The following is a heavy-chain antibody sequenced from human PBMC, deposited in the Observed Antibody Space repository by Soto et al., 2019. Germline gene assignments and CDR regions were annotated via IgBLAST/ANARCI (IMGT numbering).Heavy chain of an antibody. CDR3: ARDFDY. J-gene: IGHJ4*02. V-gene: IGHV3-30-3*01. CDR1: GFTFSSYA. Sequence: QVQLVESGGGVVQPGRSLRLSCAASGFTFSSYAMHWVRQAPGKGLEWVAVISYDGSKKYYADSVKGRFTISRDNSKNTLYLKMNGLRAEDTSVYYCARDFDYWGQGTLVTVSS. CDR2: ISYDGSKK.